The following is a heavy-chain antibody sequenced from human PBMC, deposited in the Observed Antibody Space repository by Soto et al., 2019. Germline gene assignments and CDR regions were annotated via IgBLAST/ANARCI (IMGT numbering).Heavy chain of an antibody. Sequence: GSLRLSCAASGFTVSGMFMNWVRQAPGKGLEWVSVIYPAGPTYYADSVKGRFTISRDNSKNTLFLQLNNLRAEDTAVYYCARDADSSGLHYWGRGILVTVSS. CDR1: GFTVSGMF. CDR2: IYPAGPT. CDR3: ARDADSSGLHY. V-gene: IGHV3-53*01. D-gene: IGHD6-19*01. J-gene: IGHJ4*02.